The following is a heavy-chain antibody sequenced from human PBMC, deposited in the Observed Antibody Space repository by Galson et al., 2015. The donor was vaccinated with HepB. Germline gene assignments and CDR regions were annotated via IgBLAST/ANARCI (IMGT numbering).Heavy chain of an antibody. D-gene: IGHD4-17*01. CDR1: GFSLSTSGVG. CDR3: AHRLSVTTWKNAYYFDY. J-gene: IGHJ4*02. Sequence: PALVKPTQTLTLTCTFSGFSLSTSGVGVGWIRQPPGKALEWLALIYWDDDKRYSPSLKGRLTITKDTSKNQVVLTMSNMDPVDTATYYCAHRLSVTTWKNAYYFDYWGQGTLVTVSS. V-gene: IGHV2-5*02. CDR2: IYWDDDK.